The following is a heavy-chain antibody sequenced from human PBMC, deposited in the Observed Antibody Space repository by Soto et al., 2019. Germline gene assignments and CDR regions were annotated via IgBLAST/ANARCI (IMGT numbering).Heavy chain of an antibody. V-gene: IGHV1-2*02. CDR1: GYNFTGYY. J-gene: IGHJ5*02. CDR2: INPNSGGT. Sequence: GASVKVSCKASGYNFTGYYMNWVRQAPGQGLEWMGWINPNSGGTNYAQKFQGRVTMTRDTSISTAYMELSRLRSDDTAVYYCARSKSGYDDNWFDPWGQGTLVTVSS. CDR3: ARSKSGYDDNWFDP. D-gene: IGHD5-12*01.